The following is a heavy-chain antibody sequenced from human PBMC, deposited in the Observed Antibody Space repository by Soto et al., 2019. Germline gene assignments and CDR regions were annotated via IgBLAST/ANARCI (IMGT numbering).Heavy chain of an antibody. Sequence: SETLSLACTVPGSPISSHYWTWIPQPPGKGLEWIGYIYYSGSTNYNPSLKSRVTISVDTSKNQFSLKLSSVTAADTAVYYCARHGTAMIPRYYCDYWGHGTLVTVS. CDR1: GSPISSHY. CDR3: ARHGTAMIPRYYCDY. J-gene: IGHJ4*01. D-gene: IGHD5-18*01. V-gene: IGHV4-59*08. CDR2: IYYSGST.